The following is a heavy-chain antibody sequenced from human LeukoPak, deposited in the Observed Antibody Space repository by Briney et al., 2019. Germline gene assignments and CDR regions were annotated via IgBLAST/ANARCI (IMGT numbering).Heavy chain of an antibody. CDR3: ARVAVVTAIVDY. CDR2: IYYSGST. CDR1: GGSISSSSYY. V-gene: IGHV4-39*07. D-gene: IGHD2-21*02. Sequence: PSETLSLTCTVSGGSISSSSYYWSWIRQPPGKGLEWIGSIYYSGSTNYNPSLKSRVTISVDTSKNQFSLKLSSVTAADTAVYYCARVAVVTAIVDYWGQGTLVTVSS. J-gene: IGHJ4*02.